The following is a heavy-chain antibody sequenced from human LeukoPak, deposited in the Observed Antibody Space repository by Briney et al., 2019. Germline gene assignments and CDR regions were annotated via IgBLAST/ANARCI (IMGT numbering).Heavy chain of an antibody. CDR3: ARSRASSGLLGY. CDR1: GFTFSSYG. Sequence: PGRSLRLSCAASGFTFSSYGMHWVRQAPGKGLEWVAVIWYDGSNQYYADSVKGRFTISRDNSKNTLYLQMNSLRAEDTAVYYCARSRASSGLLGYWGQGTLVTVSS. D-gene: IGHD6-19*01. J-gene: IGHJ4*02. V-gene: IGHV3-33*01. CDR2: IWYDGSNQ.